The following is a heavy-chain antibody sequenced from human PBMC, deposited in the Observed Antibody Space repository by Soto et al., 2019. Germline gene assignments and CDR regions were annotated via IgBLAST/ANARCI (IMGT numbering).Heavy chain of an antibody. D-gene: IGHD2-15*01. CDR3: ARVRSGYCSGGSCYRDFDY. Sequence: SQTLSPTCTFSGGPVSSGSYYWSWLRQQPKKRLEWIGYIYYSGSTNYNPSLKSRVTISVDTSKNQFSLKLSSVTAADTAVYYCARVRSGYCSGGSCYRDFDYWGQGTLVTVSS. CDR1: GGPVSSGSYY. V-gene: IGHV4-61*01. CDR2: IYYSGST. J-gene: IGHJ4*02.